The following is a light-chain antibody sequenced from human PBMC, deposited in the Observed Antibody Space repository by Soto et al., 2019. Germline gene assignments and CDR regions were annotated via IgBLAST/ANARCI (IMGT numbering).Light chain of an antibody. CDR2: EVS. CDR3: TSCSSSNTPV. V-gene: IGLV2-14*01. CDR1: SSDVDGYNC. J-gene: IGLJ1*01. Sequence: QSALTQPASVSGSPGQSITISCTGSSSDVDGYNCVSWYRQHPGKAPKLMIYEVSNRPSGVSNRFSGSKSGNTASLTISGLQAEDEADYYSTSCSSSNTPVFGTGTKVTVL.